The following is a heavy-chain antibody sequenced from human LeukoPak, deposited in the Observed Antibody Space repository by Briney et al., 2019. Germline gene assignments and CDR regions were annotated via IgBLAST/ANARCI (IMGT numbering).Heavy chain of an antibody. CDR3: AKDKVLMSSNLRYFDL. J-gene: IGHJ2*01. V-gene: IGHV3-9*01. D-gene: IGHD2-8*01. Sequence: PGGSLRLSCAASGFTFDDYAMHWVRQAPGKGLEWVSGISWNSGSIGYADSVKGRFTISRDNAKNSLYLQMNSLRAEDTALYYCAKDKVLMSSNLRYFDLWGRGTLVTVSS. CDR2: ISWNSGSI. CDR1: GFTFDDYA.